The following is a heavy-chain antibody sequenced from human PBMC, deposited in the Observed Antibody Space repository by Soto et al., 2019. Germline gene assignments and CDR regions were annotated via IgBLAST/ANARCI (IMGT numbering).Heavy chain of an antibody. J-gene: IGHJ4*02. D-gene: IGHD3-9*01. V-gene: IGHV1-18*01. Sequence: QVQLVQSGAEVKKPGASVKVSCKASGYTFTSYGISWVRQAPGQGLEWMGWISGYNGNTNYAQKLQGRVTLTTDTSTSTGYMLLRSLRSDDTAVYYCARDLRYFDWSQTFGYWGQGTLVTVCS. CDR1: GYTFTSYG. CDR3: ARDLRYFDWSQTFGY. CDR2: ISGYNGNT.